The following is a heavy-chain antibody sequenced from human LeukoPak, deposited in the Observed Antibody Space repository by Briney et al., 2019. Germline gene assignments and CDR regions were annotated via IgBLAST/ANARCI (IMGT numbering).Heavy chain of an antibody. J-gene: IGHJ6*03. D-gene: IGHD4-17*01. Sequence: GASVKVSCTASGYTFTGYYMHWVRQAPGQGLEWMGWINPNSGGTNYAQKFQGRVTMTRDTSISTAYMELNTLRSDDTAMYYCARAAGDYGDYDYFYYMDVWGKGTTVTISS. CDR1: GYTFTGYY. CDR3: ARAAGDYGDYDYFYYMDV. CDR2: INPNSGGT. V-gene: IGHV1-2*02.